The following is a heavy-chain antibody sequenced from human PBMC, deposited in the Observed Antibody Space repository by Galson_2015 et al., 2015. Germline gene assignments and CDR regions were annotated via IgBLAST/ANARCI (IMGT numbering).Heavy chain of an antibody. CDR2: ISYDGSNK. CDR1: GFTFSSYG. CDR3: AKLTRLPAATNAFDI. V-gene: IGHV3-30*18. J-gene: IGHJ3*02. Sequence: SLRLSCAASGFTFSSYGMHWVRQAPGKGLEWVAVISYDGSNKYYADSVKGRFTISRDNSKNTLYLQMNSLRAEDTAVYYCAKLTRLPAATNAFDIWGQGTMVTVSP. D-gene: IGHD2-2*01.